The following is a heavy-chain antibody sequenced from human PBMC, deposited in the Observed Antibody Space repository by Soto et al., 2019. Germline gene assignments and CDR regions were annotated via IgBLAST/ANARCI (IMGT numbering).Heavy chain of an antibody. CDR1: GFTFSSYG. Sequence: GGSLRLSCAASGFTFSSYGMHWVRQAPGKGLEWVAVIWYDGSNKYYADSVKGRFTISRDNSKNTLYLQMNSLRAEDTAVYYCARARGSSWYSDYWGQGTLVTVSS. CDR3: ARARGSSWYSDY. V-gene: IGHV3-33*01. J-gene: IGHJ4*02. D-gene: IGHD6-13*01. CDR2: IWYDGSNK.